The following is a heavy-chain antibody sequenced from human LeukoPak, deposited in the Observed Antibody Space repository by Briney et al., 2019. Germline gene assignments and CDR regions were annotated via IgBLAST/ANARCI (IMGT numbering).Heavy chain of an antibody. CDR3: AGSRSIFVSGAFDI. CDR1: GYTFTSYY. CDR2: INPSGGST. V-gene: IGHV1-46*04. Sequence: ASVKVSCKASGYTFTSYYMHWVRQAPGQGLEWMGIINPSGGSTSYAQKLQGRVTMTRDMSTSTVYMELSSLRSEDTAVYYCAGSRSIFVSGAFDIWGQGTMVTVSS. J-gene: IGHJ3*02. D-gene: IGHD3-9*01.